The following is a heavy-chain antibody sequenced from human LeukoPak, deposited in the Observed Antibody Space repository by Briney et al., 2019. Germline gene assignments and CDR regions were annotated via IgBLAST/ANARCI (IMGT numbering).Heavy chain of an antibody. CDR1: GFTFSSYA. J-gene: IGHJ4*02. CDR2: INAGNGNT. V-gene: IGHV1-3*01. Sequence: PGRSLRLSCAASGFTFSSYAMHWVRQAPGQRLEWMGWINAGNGNTKYSQKFQGRVTITRDTSASTAYMELSSLRSEDTAVYYCASGDYDSSGYYYPFGYWGQGTLVTVSS. CDR3: ASGDYDSSGYYYPFGY. D-gene: IGHD3-22*01.